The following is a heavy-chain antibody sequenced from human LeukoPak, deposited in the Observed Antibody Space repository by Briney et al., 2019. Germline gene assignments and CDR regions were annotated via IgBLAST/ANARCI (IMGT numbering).Heavy chain of an antibody. V-gene: IGHV4-59*08. CDR1: GGSISSYY. CDR2: IYYSGST. Sequence: SETLSLTCTVSGGSISSYYWSLIRQPPGKGLEWIGYIYYSGSTNYNPSLKSRVTISVDTSKNQFSLKLSSVTAADTAVYYCASQYSSGWYGIDYWGQGTLVTVSS. J-gene: IGHJ4*02. D-gene: IGHD6-19*01. CDR3: ASQYSSGWYGIDY.